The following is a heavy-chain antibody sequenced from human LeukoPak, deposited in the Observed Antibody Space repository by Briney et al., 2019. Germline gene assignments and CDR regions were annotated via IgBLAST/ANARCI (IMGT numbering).Heavy chain of an antibody. D-gene: IGHD2-2*01. J-gene: IGHJ4*02. V-gene: IGHV1-69*04. CDR1: GGTFSSYA. Sequence: SVKVSCKASGGTFSSYAISWVRQAPGQGLEWMGRIIPILGIANYAQKFQGRVTMTRNTSISTAYMELSSLRSEDTAVYYCARVNCSSTSCRSKFLDYWGQGTLVTVSS. CDR2: IIPILGIA. CDR3: ARVNCSSTSCRSKFLDY.